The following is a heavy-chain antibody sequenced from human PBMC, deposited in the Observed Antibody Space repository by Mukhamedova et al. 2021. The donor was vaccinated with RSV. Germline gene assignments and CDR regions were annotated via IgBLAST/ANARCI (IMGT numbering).Heavy chain of an antibody. CDR3: ARDHYGCFDY. J-gene: IGHJ4*02. D-gene: IGHD4-17*01. V-gene: IGHV1-18*01. Sequence: QWFQRRVTMTTDTSTSTAYMELRSLRSDDTAVYYCARDHYGCFDYWGQGTLVTVSS.